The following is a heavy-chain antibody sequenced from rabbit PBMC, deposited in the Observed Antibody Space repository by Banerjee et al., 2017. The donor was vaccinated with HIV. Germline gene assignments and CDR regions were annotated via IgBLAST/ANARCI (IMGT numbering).Heavy chain of an antibody. D-gene: IGHD4-1*01. CDR1: GFSFSSSYY. CDR2: ISAGSSGTT. CDR3: ARDLAGVIGWNFGL. Sequence: QEQLVESRGGLVQPEGSLTLTCTASGFSFSSSYYMCWVSQVPGKGLEWIGCISAGSSGTTYYASWAKGRFTISKTSSTTVTLQMTSLTAADTATYFCARDLAGVIGWNFGLWGPGTLVTVS. V-gene: IGHV1S45*01. J-gene: IGHJ4*01.